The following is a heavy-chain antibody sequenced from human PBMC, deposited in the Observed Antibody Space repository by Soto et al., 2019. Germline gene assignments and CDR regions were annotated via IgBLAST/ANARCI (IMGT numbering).Heavy chain of an antibody. Sequence: QVTLKESGPVLVKPTETLTLTCTVSGFSLSNARMGVSWIRQPPGKALEWLAHIFSNDEKSYSTSLKSRLTIYKDTSKSQVVLTMTNMDPVDTATYYCARALGYCSRTSCYTLDVWGQGTTVTVSS. CDR1: GFSLSNARMG. CDR2: IFSNDEK. V-gene: IGHV2-26*01. D-gene: IGHD2-2*02. CDR3: ARALGYCSRTSCYTLDV. J-gene: IGHJ6*02.